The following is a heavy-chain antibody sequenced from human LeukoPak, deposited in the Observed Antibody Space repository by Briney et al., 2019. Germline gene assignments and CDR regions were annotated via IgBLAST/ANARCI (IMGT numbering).Heavy chain of an antibody. CDR3: ARVHAGTAQYYFDY. Sequence: SSETLSLTCAVYGGSFSGYYWSWIRQPPGKGLEWIGEINHSGSTNYNPSLKSRVTISVDTSKNQFSLKLSSVTAADTAVYYCARVHAGTAQYYFDYWGQGTLVTVSS. D-gene: IGHD1-14*01. J-gene: IGHJ4*02. CDR2: INHSGST. V-gene: IGHV4-34*01. CDR1: GGSFSGYY.